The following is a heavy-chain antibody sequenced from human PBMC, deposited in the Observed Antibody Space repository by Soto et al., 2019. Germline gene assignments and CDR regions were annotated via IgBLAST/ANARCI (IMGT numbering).Heavy chain of an antibody. CDR3: ATEGAVGADSFDY. D-gene: IGHD1-26*01. J-gene: IGHJ4*02. CDR2: ISYDGSNK. V-gene: IGHV3-30-3*01. CDR1: GFTFSSYA. Sequence: QVQLVESGGGVVQPGRSLRLSCAASGFTFSSYAMHWVRQAPGKGLEWVAVISYDGSNKYYADSVKGRFTISRDNSKNPLYLQMSSLRAEDTAVYYCATEGAVGADSFDYWGQGTLVTVSS.